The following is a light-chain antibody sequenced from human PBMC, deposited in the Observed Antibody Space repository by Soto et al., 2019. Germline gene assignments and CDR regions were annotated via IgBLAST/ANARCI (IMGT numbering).Light chain of an antibody. V-gene: IGKV1-6*01. CDR1: QGIRND. Sequence: IQMTHSPSTLSASVGDRVTITCXASQGIRNDLGWYQQKPGKAPKLLIYAASSLQSGVPSRFSGSGSGTDFTLTISSLQPEDFATYYCLQDYNYPLTFGGGTKVDIK. CDR2: AAS. CDR3: LQDYNYPLT. J-gene: IGKJ4*01.